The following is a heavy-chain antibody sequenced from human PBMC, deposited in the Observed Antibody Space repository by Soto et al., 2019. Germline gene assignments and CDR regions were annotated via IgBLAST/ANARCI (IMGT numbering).Heavy chain of an antibody. CDR2: IKQDGSEK. CDR1: GFTFSSYW. V-gene: IGHV3-7*01. CDR3: AKVPIPYGSGSYYPFDY. D-gene: IGHD3-10*01. J-gene: IGHJ4*02. Sequence: GGSLRLSCAASGFTFSSYWMSWVRQAPGKGLEWVANIKQDGSEKYYVDSVKGRFTISRDNAKNSLYLQMNSLRAEDTAVYYCAKVPIPYGSGSYYPFDYWGQGXLVTVYS.